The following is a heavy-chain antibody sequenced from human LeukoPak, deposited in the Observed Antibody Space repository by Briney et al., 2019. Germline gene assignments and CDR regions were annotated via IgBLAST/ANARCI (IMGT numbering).Heavy chain of an antibody. V-gene: IGHV4-4*02. CDR1: GGSISSSNW. CDR3: ARGEYAPGIDP. D-gene: IGHD3-10*01. CDR2: IYHSGST. J-gene: IGHJ5*02. Sequence: NPSETLSLACAVSGGSISSSNWWSWVRQPPGKGLEWIGEIYHSGSTNYNPSLMSRVTISVDKSKNQFSLKLSSVTAADTAVYYCARGEYAPGIDPWGQGTLVTVSS.